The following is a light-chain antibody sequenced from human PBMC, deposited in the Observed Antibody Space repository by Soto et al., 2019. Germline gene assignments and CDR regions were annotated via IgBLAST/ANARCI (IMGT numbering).Light chain of an antibody. CDR1: SSDVGGYNY. Sequence: QLVLTQPPSASGSPGQSVTISCTGTSSDVGGYNYVSWYQQHPGKAPRLMIYEVNERPSGVPDRFSGSKSGNTASLTVSGLQAEDEADYYCNSYAGSNIYVFGTGTKVTVL. J-gene: IGLJ1*01. CDR2: EVN. V-gene: IGLV2-8*01. CDR3: NSYAGSNIYV.